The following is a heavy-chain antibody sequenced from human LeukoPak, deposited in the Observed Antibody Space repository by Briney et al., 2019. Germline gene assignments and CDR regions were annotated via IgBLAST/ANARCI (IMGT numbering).Heavy chain of an antibody. CDR2: ISDSGRGT. J-gene: IGHJ4*02. D-gene: IGHD1-7*01. CDR1: GFTFSSNA. CDR3: AKDLAGTTSFDY. Sequence: GGSLRLSCGASGFTFSSNAMYWVRQAPGKGLEWVSGISDSGRGTYYADSVKGRFTISRDNSKNMLYLQMNSLRAEDTAVYYCAKDLAGTTSFDYWGQGTLVTVSS. V-gene: IGHV3-23*01.